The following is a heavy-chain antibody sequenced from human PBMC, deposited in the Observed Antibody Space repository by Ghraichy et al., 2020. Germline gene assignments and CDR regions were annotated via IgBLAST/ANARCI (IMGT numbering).Heavy chain of an antibody. J-gene: IGHJ6*02. CDR2: IIPIFGTA. D-gene: IGHD3-16*01. Sequence: SVKVSCKASGGTFSSYAISWVRQAPGQGLEWMGGIIPIFGTANYAQKFQGRVTITADESTSTAYMELSSLRSEDTAVYYCARLAFDDYYYYGMDVWGQGTTVTVSS. CDR1: GGTFSSYA. CDR3: ARLAFDDYYYYGMDV. V-gene: IGHV1-69*13.